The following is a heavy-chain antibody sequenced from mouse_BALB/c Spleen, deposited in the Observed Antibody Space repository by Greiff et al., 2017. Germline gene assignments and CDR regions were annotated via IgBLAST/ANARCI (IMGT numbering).Heavy chain of an antibody. CDR3: ARYGSSCYAMDY. D-gene: IGHD1-1*01. Sequence: VQLQQSGPGLVKPSQSLSLTCTVTGYSITSDYAWNWIRQFPGNKLEWMGYISYSGSTSYNPSLKSRISITRDTSKNQFFLQLNSVTTEDTATYYCARYGSSCYAMDYWGQGTSVTVSS. J-gene: IGHJ4*01. V-gene: IGHV3-2*02. CDR2: ISYSGST. CDR1: GYSITSDYA.